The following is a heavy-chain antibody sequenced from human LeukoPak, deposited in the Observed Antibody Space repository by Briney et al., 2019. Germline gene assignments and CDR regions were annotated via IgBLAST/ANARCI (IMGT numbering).Heavy chain of an antibody. Sequence: GGSLRLSCAASGFTFSSYWMHWVRQGPGKGLVWVSRINTDGSSPNYADSVKGRFTISRDNAKNTLYLQMNSLRAEDTAVYYCARVGNSCRNGWVDSWGQGTLVTVSS. CDR2: INTDGSSP. CDR3: ARVGNSCRNGWVDS. D-gene: IGHD5-24*01. V-gene: IGHV3-74*01. CDR1: GFTFSSYW. J-gene: IGHJ4*02.